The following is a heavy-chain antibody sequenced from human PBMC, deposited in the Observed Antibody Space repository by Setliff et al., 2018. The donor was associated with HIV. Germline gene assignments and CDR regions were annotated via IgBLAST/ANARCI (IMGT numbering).Heavy chain of an antibody. CDR1: GASISSPIYY. Sequence: PSETLSLTWSVSGASISSPIYYWGWIRQAPGKGLEWIGNIYYNGNTNYKPALERRLTISVDTSKNLFSLSLSSVTATDTALYFCAAAEGQGPLYFFDTWGQGTQVTVSS. J-gene: IGHJ4*02. D-gene: IGHD2-8*01. CDR3: AAAEGQGPLYFFDT. CDR2: IYYNGNT. V-gene: IGHV4-39*01.